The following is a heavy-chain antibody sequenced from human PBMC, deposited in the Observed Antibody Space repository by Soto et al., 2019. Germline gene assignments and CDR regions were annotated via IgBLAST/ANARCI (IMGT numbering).Heavy chain of an antibody. V-gene: IGHV1-69*13. D-gene: IGHD2-15*01. CDR3: AQGDCSGGSSYPHGMDV. J-gene: IGHJ6*02. CDR1: GATFSSSA. CDR2: IIPIFGTA. Sequence: SVKVSCKDSGATFSSSAFSWLRQAPGQGLEWMGGIIPIFGTANYAQKFQGGVTITADGSTSTAYMELSSLRSDDTAVYSCAQGDCSGGSSYPHGMDVWGQ.